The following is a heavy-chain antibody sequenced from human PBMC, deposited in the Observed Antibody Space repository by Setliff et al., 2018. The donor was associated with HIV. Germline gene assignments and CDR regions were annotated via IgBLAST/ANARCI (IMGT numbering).Heavy chain of an antibody. CDR1: GDSLIGFY. D-gene: IGHD3-10*01. J-gene: IGHJ4*02. V-gene: IGHV4-59*01. CDR2: ISSSGST. CDR3: ARGRDKYGPIDY. Sequence: SETLSLTCTVSGDSLIGFYWGWIRQPPGEGPEWIGHISSSGSTNYSPSLKSRVTISVDTSRSQFSLKLSSVTAADTAVYYCARGRDKYGPIDYWGQGTLVTVSS.